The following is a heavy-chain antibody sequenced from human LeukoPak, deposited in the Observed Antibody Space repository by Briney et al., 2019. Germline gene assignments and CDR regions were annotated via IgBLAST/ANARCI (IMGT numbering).Heavy chain of an antibody. V-gene: IGHV1-2*02. Sequence: GASVKVPCKASGYTFTGQFIHWLRQAPGQGLEWMGWIDPPSGAPHYAPKFQDRVTMTRDTSIATAYLEVHRLKSDDTAVYYCARSGFSTGFYLDFWGQGTLISVSS. CDR1: GYTFTGQF. CDR2: IDPPSGAP. CDR3: ARSGFSTGFYLDF. J-gene: IGHJ4*02. D-gene: IGHD6-19*01.